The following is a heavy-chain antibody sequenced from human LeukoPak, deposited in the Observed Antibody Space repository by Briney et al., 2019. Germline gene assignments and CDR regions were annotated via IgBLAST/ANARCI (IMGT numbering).Heavy chain of an antibody. CDR2: ISAYNGNT. Sequence: ASVKVSCKASGYTFTSYGISWVREAPGQGLEWMGWISAYNGNTNYAQKLQGRVTMTTDTSTSTAYMELSSLRSEDTAVYYCARLSTTVTESKPYWGQGTLVTVSS. CDR1: GYTFTSYG. D-gene: IGHD4-11*01. V-gene: IGHV1-18*01. J-gene: IGHJ4*02. CDR3: ARLSTTVTESKPY.